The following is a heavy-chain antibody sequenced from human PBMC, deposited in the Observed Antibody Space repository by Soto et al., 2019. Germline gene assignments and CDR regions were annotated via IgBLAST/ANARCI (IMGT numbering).Heavy chain of an antibody. Sequence: ASVKVSCKASGGTFSSYTISWVRQAPGQGLEWMGRIIPILGIANYAQKFQGRVTITADKSTSTAYMELSSLRSEDTAVYYCARVVRNSSSSNPDYYYYMDVWGKGTTVTVSS. CDR2: IIPILGIA. CDR1: GGTFSSYT. J-gene: IGHJ6*03. V-gene: IGHV1-69*02. D-gene: IGHD6-6*01. CDR3: ARVVRNSSSSNPDYYYYMDV.